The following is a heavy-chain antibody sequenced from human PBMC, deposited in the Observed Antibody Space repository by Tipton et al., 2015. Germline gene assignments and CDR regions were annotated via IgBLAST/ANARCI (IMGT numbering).Heavy chain of an antibody. J-gene: IGHJ2*01. CDR3: ARGHYVSGWYSHYFDL. D-gene: IGHD6-19*01. CDR2: IFHSGTT. V-gene: IGHV4-59*12. CDR1: GGSISSDY. Sequence: TLSLTCTVSGGSISSDYWTWIRQPPGRGLEWIGNIFHSGTTNYNPSLRSRVTISVDASKNQFSLQLSSITAADTAVYYCARGHYVSGWYSHYFDLWGRGSLVTVSS.